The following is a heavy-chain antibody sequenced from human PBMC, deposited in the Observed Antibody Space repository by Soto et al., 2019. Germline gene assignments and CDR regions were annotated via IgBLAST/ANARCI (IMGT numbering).Heavy chain of an antibody. V-gene: IGHV3-48*03. CDR2: ICTSGTTI. CDR3: ARDQPGEEEFDL. D-gene: IGHD7-27*01. Sequence: EVQLVESGGGLVQPGGSLRVSCAASGFNFNSYGMHWVRQAPGKGLEWVSYICTSGTTIYNADSVKGRFTISRANAKNSLFLQMNRLRAKATAVYYCARDQPGEEEFDLWGRGTMVTVSS. J-gene: IGHJ2*01. CDR1: GFNFNSYG.